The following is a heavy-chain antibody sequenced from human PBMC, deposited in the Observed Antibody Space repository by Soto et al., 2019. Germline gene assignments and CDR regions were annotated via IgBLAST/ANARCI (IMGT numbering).Heavy chain of an antibody. V-gene: IGHV1-8*01. CDR1: GYTFTSYD. Sequence: QVQLVQSGAEVKKPGASVKVSCKASGYTFTSYDINWVRQATGQGLEWMGWMNPNSGNTGYAQKFQGRVTMTRNTSISTAYMELSSLRSEDTAVYYCARPGPHYYDSSGYYFYYWGQGTLVTVSS. CDR3: ARPGPHYYDSSGYYFYY. CDR2: MNPNSGNT. D-gene: IGHD3-22*01. J-gene: IGHJ4*02.